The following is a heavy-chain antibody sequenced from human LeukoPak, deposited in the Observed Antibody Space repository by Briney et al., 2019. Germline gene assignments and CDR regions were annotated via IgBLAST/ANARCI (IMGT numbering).Heavy chain of an antibody. CDR3: ASETNYDY. CDR1: GFTFSSYW. Sequence: GGSLRLSCAASGFTFSSYWMSWVRQAPGKGLDWVSVIYSGGDTYYADSVKGRFTISRDNSKNTVYLQMNSLRAEDTAVYYCASETNYDYWGQGTLVTVSS. V-gene: IGHV3-66*02. D-gene: IGHD1-14*01. CDR2: IYSGGDT. J-gene: IGHJ4*02.